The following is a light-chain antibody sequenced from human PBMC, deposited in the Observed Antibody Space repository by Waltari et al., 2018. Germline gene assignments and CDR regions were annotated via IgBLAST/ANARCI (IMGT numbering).Light chain of an antibody. CDR3: QQRSNWPRT. V-gene: IGKV3-11*01. CDR1: QNIGSY. CDR2: DAS. Sequence: EIVLTQSPATLSLSPGERAPLHCRASQNIGSYLAWYQQKPGQPPRVLIYDASTRATGIPARFSGSGSGADFALTISSLEPDDFAVYYCQQRSNWPRTFGQGTKLEIK. J-gene: IGKJ2*01.